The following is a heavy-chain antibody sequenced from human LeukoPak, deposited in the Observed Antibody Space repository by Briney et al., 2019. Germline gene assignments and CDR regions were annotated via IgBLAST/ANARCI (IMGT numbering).Heavy chain of an antibody. CDR1: AFTLRSYG. D-gene: IGHD2-15*01. Sequence: GGSLRLSCTGAAFTLRSYGMHWVRQAPGKGLEWVAYTRDDASKTWYGGSVKGRFTISRDNSKNTLYLHMNSVRSEDTAMYYCANGDCRGGRCSSGAHWGQGTLVTVSS. J-gene: IGHJ4*02. CDR2: TRDDASKT. V-gene: IGHV3-30*02. CDR3: ANGDCRGGRCSSGAH.